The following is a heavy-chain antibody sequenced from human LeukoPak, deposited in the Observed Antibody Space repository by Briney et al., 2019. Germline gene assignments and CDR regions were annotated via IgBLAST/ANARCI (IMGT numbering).Heavy chain of an antibody. J-gene: IGHJ6*02. CDR3: ASVYNYGMDV. V-gene: IGHV1-46*01. CDR2: LNPSGGST. Sequence: ASVKVSCKASGYTVTSYYMHWVRQAPGQGLEWMGILNPSGGSTSYAQKFQGRATLTRATSTSTVYMVLSSLRSEDTAVYYCASVYNYGMDVWGQGTTVIVSS. CDR1: GYTVTSYY.